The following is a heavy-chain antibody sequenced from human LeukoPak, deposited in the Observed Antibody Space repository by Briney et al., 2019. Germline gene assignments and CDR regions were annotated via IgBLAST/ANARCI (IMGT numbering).Heavy chain of an antibody. CDR2: IWSDKSNR. D-gene: IGHD4-11*01. J-gene: IGHJ4*02. Sequence: GGSLRLACAASGFIFNHHAMHWVRRAPGKGLEWVAVIWSDKSNRFYADSVRGRFTISRDDSRKTVYLQMEGMTAEDTAIYYCAKDAQRGFDYSNSLENWGQGALVSV. CDR1: GFIFNHHA. V-gene: IGHV3-33*06. CDR3: AKDAQRGFDYSNSLEN.